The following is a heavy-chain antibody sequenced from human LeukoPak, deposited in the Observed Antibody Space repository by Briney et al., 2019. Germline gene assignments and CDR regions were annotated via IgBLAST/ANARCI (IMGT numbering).Heavy chain of an antibody. V-gene: IGHV3-74*01. Sequence: GSLRLSCAASGFTFSSYWMHWVRQAPGKGLVWVSHINTDGSSTTYADSVKGRLTISRDNAKNTLYLQMNSLRAEDTAVYYCARSGGSSSLGYWGQGTLVTVSS. CDR2: INTDGSST. CDR3: ARSGGSSSLGY. CDR1: GFTFSSYW. J-gene: IGHJ4*02. D-gene: IGHD6-6*01.